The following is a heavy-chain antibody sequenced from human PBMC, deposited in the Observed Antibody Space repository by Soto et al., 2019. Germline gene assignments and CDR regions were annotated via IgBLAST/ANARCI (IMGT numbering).Heavy chain of an antibody. CDR2: ISYDGSDK. V-gene: IGHV3-30*09. Sequence: VQLVESGGGDVQPGRSLRLSCAASGFKYTDFALHWVRQAPGKGLEWVAIISYDGSDKYYADSVKGRFVISRDNPKNTLYLEMHSLRPADTAVYFCARRAWDSYYAIDVWGQGTTVTVFS. D-gene: IGHD3-22*01. CDR3: ARRAWDSYYAIDV. J-gene: IGHJ6*02. CDR1: GFKYTDFA.